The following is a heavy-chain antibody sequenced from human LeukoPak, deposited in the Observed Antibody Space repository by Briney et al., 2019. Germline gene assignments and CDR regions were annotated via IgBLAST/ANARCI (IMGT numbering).Heavy chain of an antibody. V-gene: IGHV1-18*01. D-gene: IGHD2-15*01. CDR1: GYTFTSYG. Sequence: GASVKVSCKASGYTFTSYGISWVRQAPGQGLEWMGLISAYNGNTNYAQKLQGRVTMTTDTSTSTAYMELRSLRSDDTAVYYCARAEPHFYCSGGSCYLDYWGQGTLVTVSS. J-gene: IGHJ4*02. CDR2: ISAYNGNT. CDR3: ARAEPHFYCSGGSCYLDY.